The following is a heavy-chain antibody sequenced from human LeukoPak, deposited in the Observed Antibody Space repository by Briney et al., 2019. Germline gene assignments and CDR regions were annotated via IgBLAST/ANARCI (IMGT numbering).Heavy chain of an antibody. Sequence: ASVKVSCKASGGTFSSYAISWVRQAPGQGLEWMGRIIPILGIANYAQKFQGRVTITADKSTSTAYMEPSSLRSEDTAVYYCADSPAVHYYGSGSQPGDYYYGMDVWGQGTTVTVSS. CDR2: IIPILGIA. CDR1: GGTFSSYA. V-gene: IGHV1-69*04. J-gene: IGHJ6*02. D-gene: IGHD3-10*01. CDR3: ADSPAVHYYGSGSQPGDYYYGMDV.